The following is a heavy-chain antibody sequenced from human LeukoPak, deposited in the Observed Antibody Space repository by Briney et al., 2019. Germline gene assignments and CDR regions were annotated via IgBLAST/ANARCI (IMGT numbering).Heavy chain of an antibody. CDR1: GGSISSSSYY. J-gene: IGHJ4*02. D-gene: IGHD5-12*01. CDR3: ARHRADGGHDFDY. Sequence: SETLSLTCTVSGGSISSSSYYWGWIRQPPGKGLEWIGSIYYSGSTYYNPSLKSRVTISVDTSKNQFSLKLSSVTAADTAVYYCARHRADGGHDFDYWGQGTLVTVSS. V-gene: IGHV4-39*01. CDR2: IYYSGST.